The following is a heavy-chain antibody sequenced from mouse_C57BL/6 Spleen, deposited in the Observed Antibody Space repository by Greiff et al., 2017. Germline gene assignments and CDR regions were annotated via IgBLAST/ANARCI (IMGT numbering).Heavy chain of an antibody. V-gene: IGHV1-26*01. Sequence: EVQLQQSGPELVKPGASVKISCKASGYTFTDYYMNWVKQSHGKSLEWIGDINPNNGGTSYNQKFKGKAKLTVDKSSSTAYMELRSLTSEDSAVYDCARYSSYDAMDYGGQGTSVTVSS. CDR3: ARYSSYDAMDY. CDR2: INPNNGGT. D-gene: IGHD1-1*01. CDR1: GYTFTDYY. J-gene: IGHJ4*01.